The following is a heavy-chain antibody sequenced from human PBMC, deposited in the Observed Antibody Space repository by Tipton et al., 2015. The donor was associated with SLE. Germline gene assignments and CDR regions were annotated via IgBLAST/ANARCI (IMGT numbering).Heavy chain of an antibody. CDR3: ARDRGSSWHNWFDP. Sequence: TLSLTCTVSGGSLSSYYWSWIRQPPGKGLEWIGYIYTSGSTNYNPSLQRRVTISVDTTKNQFSLKLSSVTAADTAVYYCARDRGSSWHNWFDPWGQGTLVTVSS. J-gene: IGHJ5*02. CDR1: GGSLSSYY. CDR2: IYTSGST. D-gene: IGHD6-13*01. V-gene: IGHV4-4*08.